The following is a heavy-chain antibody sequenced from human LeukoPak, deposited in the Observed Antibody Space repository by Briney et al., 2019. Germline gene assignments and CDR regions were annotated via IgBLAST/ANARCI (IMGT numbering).Heavy chain of an antibody. J-gene: IGHJ4*02. Sequence: SETLSLTCTVSGGSISSYYWGWIRQPPGKGLEWIGYIYYSGSTNYNPSLKSRVTISVDTSKNQFSLKLSSVTAADTAVYYCASGYYGTRTLAFDYWGQGTLVTVSS. CDR2: IYYSGST. V-gene: IGHV4-59*01. CDR3: ASGYYGTRTLAFDY. D-gene: IGHD4-17*01. CDR1: GGSISSYY.